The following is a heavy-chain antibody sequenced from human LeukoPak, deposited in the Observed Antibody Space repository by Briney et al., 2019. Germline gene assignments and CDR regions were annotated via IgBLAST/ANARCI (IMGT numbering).Heavy chain of an antibody. V-gene: IGHV3-23*01. J-gene: IGHJ4*02. Sequence: GGSLRLSRAASGFTFSTYAKSWVRQAPGKGLEWVSAISDDGEDTFYADSVKGRFTISRDNSKNTLYLQVNSLRADDTAFYYCAKGVGTTSTYYFDYWGQGTLVTVSS. D-gene: IGHD1-1*01. CDR3: AKGVGTTSTYYFDY. CDR2: ISDDGEDT. CDR1: GFTFSTYA.